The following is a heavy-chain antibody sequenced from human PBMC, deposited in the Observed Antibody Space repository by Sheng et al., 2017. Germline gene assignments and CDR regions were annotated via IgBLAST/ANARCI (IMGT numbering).Heavy chain of an antibody. D-gene: IGHD3-10*01. V-gene: IGHV3-53*01. CDR3: ARDHEGRPFDD. CDR2: IHTNGNT. CDR1: GFTVSGNH. J-gene: IGHJ4*02. Sequence: EVQLVESGGGLIQPGGSLRLSCAASGFTVSGNHMSWVRQAPGKGLEWVSLIHTNGNTYYTDSVKGRFTISRDSSKNTLYLQMNSLRAEDTAVYYCARDHEGRPFDDWGQGTLVDRLL.